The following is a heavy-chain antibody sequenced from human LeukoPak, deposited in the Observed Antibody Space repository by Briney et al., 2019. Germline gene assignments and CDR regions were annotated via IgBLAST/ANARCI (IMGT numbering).Heavy chain of an antibody. D-gene: IGHD1-1*01. CDR2: IYSGGST. CDR3: ARANSGGYFDY. Sequence: GGSLRLSCAASGFTVSSNYMSWVRQAPGKGLEWVSVIYSGGSTYYADSVKGRFTISRDNSKNTLYLQMNSLRAEDTAVYYCARANSGGYFDYWGQGTLVTVSS. CDR1: GFTVSSNY. V-gene: IGHV3-53*01. J-gene: IGHJ4*02.